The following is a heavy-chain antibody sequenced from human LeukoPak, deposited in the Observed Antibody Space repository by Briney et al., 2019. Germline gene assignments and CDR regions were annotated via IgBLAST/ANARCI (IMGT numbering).Heavy chain of an antibody. J-gene: IGHJ6*02. CDR2: IIHSGST. V-gene: IGHV4-34*12. CDR1: GGSFSGYY. D-gene: IGHD3-10*01. Sequence: SETLSLTCAVYGGSFSGYYWTWIRQPPGKGLEWIGEIIHSGSTNYNPSLKSRVTISVDTSKNQFSLKLSSVTAADTAVYYCARWLGELLYYYYYGMDVWGQGATVTVSS. CDR3: ARWLGELLYYYYYGMDV.